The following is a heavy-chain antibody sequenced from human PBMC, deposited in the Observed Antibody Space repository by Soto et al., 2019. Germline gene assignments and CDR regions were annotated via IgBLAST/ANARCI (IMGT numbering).Heavy chain of an antibody. CDR1: GFTFSSYA. D-gene: IGHD6-19*01. Sequence: EVQLLESGGGLVQPGGSLRLSCAASGFTFSSYAMSWVRQAPGKGLEWVSAISGSGGSTYYADSVKGRFTISRDDSKNTLYLQMDSLRAEDTAVYYCAKGRTVAGRFDYWGQGTLVTVSS. CDR3: AKGRTVAGRFDY. V-gene: IGHV3-23*01. J-gene: IGHJ4*02. CDR2: ISGSGGST.